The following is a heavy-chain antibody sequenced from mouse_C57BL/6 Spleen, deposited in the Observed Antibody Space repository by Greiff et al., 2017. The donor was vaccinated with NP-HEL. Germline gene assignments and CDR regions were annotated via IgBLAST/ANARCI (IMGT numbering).Heavy chain of an antibody. CDR3: TRAYYYGSSPWYFDV. CDR2: ISSGGDYI. Sequence: DVKLVESGEGLVKPGGSLKLSCAAYGFPFSSYALSWVRQTPEKRLEWVAYISSGGDYIYYADTVKGRFTISRDNARNTLYLQMSSLKSEDTAMYYCTRAYYYGSSPWYFDVWGTGTTVTVSS. D-gene: IGHD1-1*01. V-gene: IGHV5-9-1*02. J-gene: IGHJ1*03. CDR1: GFPFSSYA.